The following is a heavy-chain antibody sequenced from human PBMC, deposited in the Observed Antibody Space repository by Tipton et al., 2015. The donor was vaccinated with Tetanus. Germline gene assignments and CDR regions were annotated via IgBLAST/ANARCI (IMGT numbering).Heavy chain of an antibody. J-gene: IGHJ4*02. Sequence: SLRLSCAASGFTFDDYAMHWVRQAPGKGLEWVSGISWNSGSIGYADSVKGRFTISRDNAKNSLYLQMNSLRAEDTALYYCAKAADFDYWGQGTLVTVSS. V-gene: IGHV3-9*01. CDR1: GFTFDDYA. CDR3: AKAADFDY. CDR2: ISWNSGSI.